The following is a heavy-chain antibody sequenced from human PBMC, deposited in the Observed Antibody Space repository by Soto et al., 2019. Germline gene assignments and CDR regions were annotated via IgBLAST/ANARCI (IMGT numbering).Heavy chain of an antibody. CDR2: ISAYNGNT. Sequence: QVQLVPSGAEVKKPGASVKVSCKASGYTFTSYGISWVRQAPGQGLEWMGWISAYNGNTNYAQKLQGRVTMTTDTSTSTAYVELRSLRSDDTAVYYCARVGYCSSTSCYWPYYYYYYMDVWGKGTTVTVSS. J-gene: IGHJ6*03. D-gene: IGHD2-2*03. CDR1: GYTFTSYG. V-gene: IGHV1-18*01. CDR3: ARVGYCSSTSCYWPYYYYYYMDV.